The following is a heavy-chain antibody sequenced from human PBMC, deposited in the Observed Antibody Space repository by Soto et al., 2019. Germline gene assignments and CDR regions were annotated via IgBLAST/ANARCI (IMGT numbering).Heavy chain of an antibody. CDR2: IYYSGST. J-gene: IGHJ4*02. D-gene: IGHD3-10*01. CDR3: AHGVWFGELLSN. V-gene: IGHV4-30-4*01. Sequence: SETLSLTCTVSGGSISSGDYYWSWIRQPPGKGLEWIGYIYYSGSTYYNPSLKSRVTISVETSKNQFSLKLSSVTAADTAVYYCAHGVWFGELLSNWGQGTLVTVSS. CDR1: GGSISSGDYY.